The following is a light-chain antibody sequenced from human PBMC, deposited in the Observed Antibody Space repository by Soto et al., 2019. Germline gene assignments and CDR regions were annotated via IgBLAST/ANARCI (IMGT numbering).Light chain of an antibody. CDR3: KQYTNWPYT. Sequence: EIVMTQSPATLSVSPGERASLSCRASQSVGSNLAWYQQTAGQAPRLLIYGASTRATGIPARFSGSGSGTEFTLTISSLQSEGFAVYSCKQYTNWPYTFGQGTKLEIK. V-gene: IGKV3-15*01. J-gene: IGKJ2*01. CDR2: GAS. CDR1: QSVGSN.